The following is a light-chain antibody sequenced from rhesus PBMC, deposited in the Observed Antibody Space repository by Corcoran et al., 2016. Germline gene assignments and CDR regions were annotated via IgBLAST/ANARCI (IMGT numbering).Light chain of an antibody. V-gene: IGKV1-74*01. J-gene: IGKJ3*01. CDR2: AAS. CDR3: QHSYDTPFT. CDR1: ENVNNY. Sequence: DIQMTQSPSSLSASVGDRVTITCWASENVNNYLHWYQQKTGKAPKLLIYAASTLQSGVPSRFSGSGTGTNYPFTISSLQPEDVATYYCQHSYDTPFTFGPGTKLDIK.